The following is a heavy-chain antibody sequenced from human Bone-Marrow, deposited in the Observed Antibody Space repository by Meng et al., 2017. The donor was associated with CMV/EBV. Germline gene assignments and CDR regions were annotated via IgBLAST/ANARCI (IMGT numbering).Heavy chain of an antibody. J-gene: IGHJ4*01. CDR3: ARDRYSYGNKAPFGD. V-gene: IGHV3-64*02. Sequence: GESLKISCAASGFLFSSYAMHWVRQAPGKALEYVAGINNNGENTYYGDSVKGRFIVSRDNSKSTLHLQMGGLRDEDMAVYYCARDRYSYGNKAPFGDCGQGTLVTVSS. CDR1: GFLFSSYA. D-gene: IGHD5-18*01. CDR2: INNNGENT.